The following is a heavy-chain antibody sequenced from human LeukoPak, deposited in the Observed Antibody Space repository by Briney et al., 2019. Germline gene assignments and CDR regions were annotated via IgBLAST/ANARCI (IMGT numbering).Heavy chain of an antibody. V-gene: IGHV4-34*01. J-gene: IGHJ4*02. CDR3: ARDTYYYGSGSLSFDY. Sequence: SETLSLTCAVYGGSFSGYYRSWIRQPPGKGLEWIGEINHSGSTNYNPSLKSRVTISVDTSKNQFSLKLSSVTAADTAVYYCARDTYYYGSGSLSFDYWGQGSLVTVSS. CDR1: GGSFSGYY. D-gene: IGHD3-10*01. CDR2: INHSGST.